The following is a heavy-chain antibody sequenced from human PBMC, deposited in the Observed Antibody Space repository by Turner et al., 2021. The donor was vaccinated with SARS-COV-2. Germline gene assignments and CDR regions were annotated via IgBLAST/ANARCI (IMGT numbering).Heavy chain of an antibody. CDR1: GATVNNSDYY. D-gene: IGHD2-2*01. CDR3: ARDTRVVPLWVDS. V-gene: IGHV4-39*02. CDR2: IYYSGTT. J-gene: IGHJ4*02. Sequence: QLQLLESCPGLLKPSETLSLTCTVAGATVNNSDYYLAWIRQPPAKGLEWIGDIYYSGTTYYNPSLKSRVTISVDTSKNQFSLKLTSVTAADTAVYFCARDTRVVPLWVDSWGQGTLVTVSS.